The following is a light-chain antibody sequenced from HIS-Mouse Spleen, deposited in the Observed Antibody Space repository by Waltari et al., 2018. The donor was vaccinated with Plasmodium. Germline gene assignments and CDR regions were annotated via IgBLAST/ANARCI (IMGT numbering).Light chain of an antibody. J-gene: IGLJ2*01. CDR1: ALPKKY. V-gene: IGLV3-10*01. Sequence: SYELTQPPSVSVSPGQTARITCSGDALPKKYAEWYRQKSGQAPVLVIYEDSKRPSGIPERFSGSSSGTMATLTISGAQVEDEADYYCYSTDSSGNHRVFGGGTKLTVL. CDR3: YSTDSSGNHRV. CDR2: EDS.